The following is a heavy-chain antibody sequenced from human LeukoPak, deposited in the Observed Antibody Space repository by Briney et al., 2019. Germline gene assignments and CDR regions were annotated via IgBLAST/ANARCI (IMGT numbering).Heavy chain of an antibody. J-gene: IGHJ4*02. V-gene: IGHV4-61*08. CDR3: ARDNYGDYGVYDY. Sequence: SETLSLTCTVSGSSVSSNAYYWSWIRQPPGKGLEWIGYIYYNGNTNYNVSLKSRVSMLLDTSNNQFSLRLTSVTAADAAMYYCARDNYGDYGVYDYWGQGTLVTVSS. CDR1: GSSVSSNAYY. D-gene: IGHD4-17*01. CDR2: IYYNGNT.